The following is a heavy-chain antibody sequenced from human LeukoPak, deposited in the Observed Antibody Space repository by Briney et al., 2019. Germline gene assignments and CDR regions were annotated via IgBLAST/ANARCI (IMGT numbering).Heavy chain of an antibody. CDR1: GGSISSSSYY. CDR3: ARGHPITIFGVVGFWFDP. Sequence: SETLSLTCIVAGGSISSSSYYWGWIRQPPGKGLEWIGRIYYSGSTYYNPSLKSRVTISVDTSKNQFSLKLSSVTAADTAVYYCARGHPITIFGVVGFWFDPWGQGTLVTVSS. D-gene: IGHD3-3*01. CDR2: IYYSGST. J-gene: IGHJ5*02. V-gene: IGHV4-39*07.